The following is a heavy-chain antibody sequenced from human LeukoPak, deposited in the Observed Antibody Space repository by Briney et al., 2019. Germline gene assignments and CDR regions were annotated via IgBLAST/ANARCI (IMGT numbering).Heavy chain of an antibody. CDR1: GYTFTSYG. V-gene: IGHV1-18*01. D-gene: IGHD1-26*01. Sequence: ASVKVSCKASGYTFTSYGISWVRQAPGQGLEWMGWISAYNGNTNYAQKLQGRVTMTTDTSTSTAYMELRSLRSDDTAVYHCARVIGRDHYYYYYGMDVWGQGTTVTVSS. CDR2: ISAYNGNT. CDR3: ARVIGRDHYYYYYGMDV. J-gene: IGHJ6*02.